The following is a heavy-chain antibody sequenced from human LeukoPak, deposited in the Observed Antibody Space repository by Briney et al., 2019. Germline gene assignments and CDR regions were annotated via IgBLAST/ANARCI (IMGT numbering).Heavy chain of an antibody. J-gene: IGHJ4*02. V-gene: IGHV5-51*01. CDR3: ARRISGYYIDY. CDR1: GYTFTNYW. CDR2: IWPSHSDT. Sequence: GESLKISCKGSGYTFTNYWIGWVRQLPGKGLEWMGIIWPSHSDTRYSPSFQGQVTISADKSISTAYLQWSSLKASDTAIYFCARRISGYYIDYWGQGTLVSVSS. D-gene: IGHD1-26*01.